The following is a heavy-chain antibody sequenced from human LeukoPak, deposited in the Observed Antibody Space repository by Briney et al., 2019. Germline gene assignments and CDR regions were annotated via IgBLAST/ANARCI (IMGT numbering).Heavy chain of an antibody. Sequence: ASVKVSCKASGYTFTGYYMHWVRQAPGQGLEWMGWINPNSGGTNYAQKFQGRVTMTRDTSISTAYMELSRLRSDDTAVYYCARGGDLWFGELLLSIIDYWGQGTLVTVSS. CDR1: GYTFTGYY. J-gene: IGHJ4*02. CDR3: ARGGDLWFGELLLSIIDY. D-gene: IGHD3-10*01. V-gene: IGHV1-2*02. CDR2: INPNSGGT.